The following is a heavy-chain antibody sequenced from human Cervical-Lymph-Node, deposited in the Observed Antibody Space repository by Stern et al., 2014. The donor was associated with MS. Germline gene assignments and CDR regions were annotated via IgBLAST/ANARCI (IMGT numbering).Heavy chain of an antibody. CDR1: GGIFSSFA. CDR3: ASSVGELTPEAV. J-gene: IGHJ6*02. V-gene: IGHV1-69*01. D-gene: IGHD3-10*01. Sequence: LVQSGAEVKKPGSSVRVSCKASGGIFSSFAISWVRQAPGQGLEWMGGIIPLFGTASYAQKFQGRVPLTADDSTNTADMEVSSLRSEDTAVYYCASSVGELTPEAVWGQGTTVTVCS. CDR2: IIPLFGTA.